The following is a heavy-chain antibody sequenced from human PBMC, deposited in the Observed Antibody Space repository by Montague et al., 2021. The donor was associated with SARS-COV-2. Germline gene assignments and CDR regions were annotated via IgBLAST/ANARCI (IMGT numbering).Heavy chain of an antibody. CDR2: IYFSGRT. J-gene: IGHJ6*02. D-gene: IGHD3-10*01. CDR3: ARGEWVYGSGTHDSATNFVYKGVDV. CDR1: GGSIDYYS. V-gene: IGHV4-59*01. Sequence: SETLSLTCTVSGGSIDYYSWTWIRQPPGERMQWIGYIYFSGRTMYNPALKSRLTISLDRPKNQFSLNLRSVTAADTAIYYCARGEWVYGSGTHDSATNFVYKGVDVWGPGTTVTVSS.